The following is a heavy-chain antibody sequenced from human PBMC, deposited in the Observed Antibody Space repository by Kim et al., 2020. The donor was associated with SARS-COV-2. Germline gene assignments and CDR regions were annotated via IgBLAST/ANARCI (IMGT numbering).Heavy chain of an antibody. V-gene: IGHV1-18*01. J-gene: IGHJ3*02. CDR3: ARPSKGNWNYAHAFDI. D-gene: IGHD1-7*01. CDR2: ISAYNGNT. Sequence: ASVKVSCKASGYTFTSYGISWVRQAPGQGLEWMGWISAYNGNTNYAQKLQGRVTMTTDTSTSTAYMELRSLRSDDTAVYYCARPSKGNWNYAHAFDIWGQGTMVTVSS. CDR1: GYTFTSYG.